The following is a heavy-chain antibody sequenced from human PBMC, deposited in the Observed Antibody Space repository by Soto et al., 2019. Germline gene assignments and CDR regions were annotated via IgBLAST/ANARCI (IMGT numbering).Heavy chain of an antibody. CDR1: GYTFTDHY. V-gene: IGHV1-2*06. CDR2: INPHNGGT. Sequence: QVQLLQSGAALKKPGASVRVSCKSSGYTFTDHYIHWVRQAPGQGLEWMGRINPHNGGTAYEANYRGRGTMTSDTSGSTAFLDLTRLTPNDTAIYYCAREIAGDTSPTGYAIGDGDYGGQGTVVTVSS. CDR3: AREIAGDTSPTGYAIGDGDY. J-gene: IGHJ4*02. D-gene: IGHD1-26*01.